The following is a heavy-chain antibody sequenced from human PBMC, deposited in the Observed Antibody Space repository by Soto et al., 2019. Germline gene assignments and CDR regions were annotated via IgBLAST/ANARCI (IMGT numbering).Heavy chain of an antibody. V-gene: IGHV3-23*01. CDR3: AKDRGWGVVSPSHDY. Sequence: EVQLLESGGGMVQPGGSLRVSCAASGFTFRNFVMSWVRQAPGKGLEWVSAIRGTGGETFYADSVKGRFTISRDNSKNTLDLQMNSLRDEDTALYFGAKDRGWGVVSPSHDYWGQGTLVTVSS. J-gene: IGHJ4*02. CDR1: GFTFRNFV. D-gene: IGHD2-21*01. CDR2: IRGTGGET.